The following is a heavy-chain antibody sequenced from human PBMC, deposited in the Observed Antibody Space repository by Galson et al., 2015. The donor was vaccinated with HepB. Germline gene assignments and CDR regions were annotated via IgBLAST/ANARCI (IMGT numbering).Heavy chain of an antibody. CDR1: GYTFTKYG. Sequence: SVKVSCKASGYTFTKYGISWVRQAPGQGLEWMGWISTYNGNAKFVEKFQGRVSMTTDTSTSTAYMELRSLRSDDTAMYFCARGYFYNSNINAWDPAAHDPFDIWGQGTMVTVSS. CDR3: ARGYFYNSNINAWDPAAHDPFDI. CDR2: ISTYNGNA. V-gene: IGHV1-18*01. J-gene: IGHJ3*02. D-gene: IGHD2/OR15-2a*01.